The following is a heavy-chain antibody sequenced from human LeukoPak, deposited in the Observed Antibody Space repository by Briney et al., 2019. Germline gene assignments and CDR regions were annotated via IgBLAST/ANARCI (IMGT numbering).Heavy chain of an antibody. CDR2: ISYDGSNK. V-gene: IGHV3-30*04. J-gene: IGHJ4*02. D-gene: IGHD1-1*01. CDR3: VRDYNWGFDY. CDR1: GFTFSSYA. Sequence: GRSLRLSCAASGFTFSSYAMHWVRQAPGKGLEWVAVISYDGSNKYYADSVKGRFTISRDNSKNNVYLQMYSLRVEDTSIYYCVRDYNWGFDYWGQGTVVTVSS.